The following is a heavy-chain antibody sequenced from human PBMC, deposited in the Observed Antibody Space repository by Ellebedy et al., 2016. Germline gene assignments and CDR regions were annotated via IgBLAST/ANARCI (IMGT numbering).Heavy chain of an antibody. CDR2: ISWNSGSI. CDR1: GFTFDDYA. D-gene: IGHD2/OR15-2a*01. Sequence: GGSLRLXXAASGFTFDDYAMHWVRQAPGKGLEWVSGISWNSGSIGYADSVKGRFTISRDNAKNSLYVQKNSLRAEDTALYYCAKDMGSRLYLVDYWGQGTLVTVSS. CDR3: AKDMGSRLYLVDY. V-gene: IGHV3-9*01. J-gene: IGHJ4*02.